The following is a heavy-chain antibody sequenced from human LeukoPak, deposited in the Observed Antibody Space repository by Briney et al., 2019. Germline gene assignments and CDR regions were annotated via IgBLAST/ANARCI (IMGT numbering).Heavy chain of an antibody. CDR1: GFTFSNYA. D-gene: IGHD5-18*01. CDR3: AKESAGYSFGIDY. V-gene: IGHV3-23*01. Sequence: GSLRLSCAASGFTFSNYAMNWVRQAPGKALVWVSAISGSGGNTYYADSVKGRFTISRDNSKNTLYLQMNSLRAEDTAVYHCAKESAGYSFGIDYWGQGTLVTVSS. CDR2: ISGSGGNT. J-gene: IGHJ4*02.